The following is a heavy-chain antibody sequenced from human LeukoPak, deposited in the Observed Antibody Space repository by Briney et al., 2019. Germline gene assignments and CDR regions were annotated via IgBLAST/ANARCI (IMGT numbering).Heavy chain of an antibody. J-gene: IGHJ4*02. Sequence: ASVKVSCKASGYTFTSYYMHWVRQAPGQGLEWMGIINPSGGSTSYAQKFQGRVTMTRDTSTSTVYMELSSLRSEDTTVYYCARSYCTNGVCYRPYYFDYWGQGTLVTVSS. D-gene: IGHD2-8*01. CDR1: GYTFTSYY. CDR2: INPSGGST. V-gene: IGHV1-46*01. CDR3: ARSYCTNGVCYRPYYFDY.